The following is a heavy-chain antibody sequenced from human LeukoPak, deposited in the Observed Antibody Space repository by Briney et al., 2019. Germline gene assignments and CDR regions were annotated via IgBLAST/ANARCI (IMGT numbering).Heavy chain of an antibody. CDR1: GFTVSSNY. J-gene: IGHJ4*02. CDR3: ARDLHPSGWSDFDY. V-gene: IGHV3-53*01. CDR2: IYSGGST. D-gene: IGHD6-19*01. Sequence: GGSLRLSCAASGFTVSSNYMSWVRQAPGKGLEWVSVIYSGGSTYYADSVKGRFTISRDNSKNTLYLQMNSLRAEDTAVYYCARDLHPSGWSDFDYWGQGTLVTVSS.